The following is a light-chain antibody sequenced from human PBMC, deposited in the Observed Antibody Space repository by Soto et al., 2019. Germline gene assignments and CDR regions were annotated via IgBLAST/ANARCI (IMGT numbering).Light chain of an antibody. CDR1: QSVSSY. Sequence: EIVLTQSPATLSLSPGERATLSCRASQSVSSYLAWYQQKPGQAPRLLIYDASNRATGIPARFSGSGSGTDFTLTISSLEPEDFAVYYCQHRSNWITFGQGTQLEIK. J-gene: IGKJ5*01. CDR3: QHRSNWIT. CDR2: DAS. V-gene: IGKV3-11*01.